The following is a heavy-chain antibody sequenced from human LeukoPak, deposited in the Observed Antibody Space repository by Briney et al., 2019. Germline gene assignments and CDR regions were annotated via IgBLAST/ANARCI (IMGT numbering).Heavy chain of an antibody. Sequence: SETLSLTCAVSGYSISSGYYWGWIRRPPGKGLEWIGTIYRSGSTYYNTFLKSRVTISLDTSKNQFALKLSSVAAADTAGYYCARQGIGGYYDFWSFDYWGQGTLVTVSS. J-gene: IGHJ4*02. D-gene: IGHD3-3*01. CDR1: GYSISSGYY. CDR3: ARQGIGGYYDFWSFDY. CDR2: IYRSGST. V-gene: IGHV4-38-2*01.